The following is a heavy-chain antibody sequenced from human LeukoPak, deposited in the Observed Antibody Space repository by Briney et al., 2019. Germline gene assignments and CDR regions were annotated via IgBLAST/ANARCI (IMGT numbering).Heavy chain of an antibody. CDR2: IKQDGTSK. D-gene: IGHD2-21*01. V-gene: IGHV3-7*02. CDR3: ARHGDYCFDL. CDR1: GFTFSRSW. Sequence: GGSLRLSCAASGFTFSRSWMGSVRQAPGKGLEWVANIKQDGTSKYYVDSVMGRFTISRDNAENSVYLQMNSLSAGDTAVCYCARHGDYCFDLWGPGTRVTVSS. J-gene: IGHJ4*02.